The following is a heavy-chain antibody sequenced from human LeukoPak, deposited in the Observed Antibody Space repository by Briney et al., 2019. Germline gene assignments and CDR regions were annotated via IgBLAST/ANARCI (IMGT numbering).Heavy chain of an antibody. CDR1: GFTFSSYS. Sequence: PGGTLRLSCAASGFTFSSYSMNWVRQAPGKGLEWVSSISSSSSYIYYADSVKGRFTISRDNAKNSLYLQMNSLRAEDTALYYCAKAKPNSSGWYRYYFDYWGQGTLVTVSS. J-gene: IGHJ4*02. D-gene: IGHD6-19*01. V-gene: IGHV3-21*04. CDR3: AKAKPNSSGWYRYYFDY. CDR2: ISSSSSYI.